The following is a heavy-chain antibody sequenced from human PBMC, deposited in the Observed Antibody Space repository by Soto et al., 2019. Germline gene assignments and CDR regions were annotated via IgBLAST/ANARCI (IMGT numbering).Heavy chain of an antibody. CDR1: GFTFSSFA. V-gene: IGHV3-30*03. D-gene: IGHD3-16*01. J-gene: IGHJ3*01. Sequence: QELLVESGGGVVQPGKSLRLSCAASGFTFSSFAMHWVRQAPGKGLECVSVISFNGLSQFYPDSIRGRFTISRDNSKNTLYLQLDSLRPDDTAVYYCARGGRGLRGAFDVWGQGTEVSVS. CDR2: ISFNGLSQ. CDR3: ARGGRGLRGAFDV.